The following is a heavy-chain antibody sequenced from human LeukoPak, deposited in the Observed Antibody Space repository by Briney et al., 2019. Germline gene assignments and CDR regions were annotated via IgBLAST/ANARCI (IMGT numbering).Heavy chain of an antibody. D-gene: IGHD1-7*01. CDR2: VGPYNRKT. Sequence: ASVKVSCKASGYAFSSYGIDWVRQAPGQGLEWMGWVGPYNRKTNYSQKFQGRVTMTTDTSTNTAYLELRTLRSDDTAVYYCARGAPRGVWNFYFDYWGQGTLVTVSS. J-gene: IGHJ4*02. CDR3: ARGAPRGVWNFYFDY. CDR1: GYAFSSYG. V-gene: IGHV1-18*01.